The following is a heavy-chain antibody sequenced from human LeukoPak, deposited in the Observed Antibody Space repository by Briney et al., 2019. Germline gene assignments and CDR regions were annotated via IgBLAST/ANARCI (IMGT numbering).Heavy chain of an antibody. J-gene: IGHJ3*02. Sequence: SCKASGYTFTGYYMHWVRQAPGKGLEWVAVISYDGGNKYYADSVKGRFSISRDNSKNTLFLQINSLRAEDTALYYSARDKRPTMGLLDIWGQGTMVTVSS. D-gene: IGHD3-10*01. CDR1: GYTFTGYY. V-gene: IGHV3-30-3*01. CDR2: ISYDGGNK. CDR3: ARDKRPTMGLLDI.